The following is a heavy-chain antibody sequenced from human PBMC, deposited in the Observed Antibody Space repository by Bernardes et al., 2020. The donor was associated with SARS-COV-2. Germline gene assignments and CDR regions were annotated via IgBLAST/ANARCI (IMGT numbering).Heavy chain of an antibody. CDR3: AKEVSIWYRSGWYLDAFDD. CDR2: ISGSGGST. CDR1: GFTFSDYA. Sequence: GGSLRLSCAASGFTFSDYAMSWVRQAPGKGLEWVSGISGSGGSTYYADTVKGRFTISRENSKNTLYLQMNSLRAEDTAVYYCAKEVSIWYRSGWYLDAFDDWGQGTLVTVSS. V-gene: IGHV3-23*01. J-gene: IGHJ4*02. D-gene: IGHD6-19*01.